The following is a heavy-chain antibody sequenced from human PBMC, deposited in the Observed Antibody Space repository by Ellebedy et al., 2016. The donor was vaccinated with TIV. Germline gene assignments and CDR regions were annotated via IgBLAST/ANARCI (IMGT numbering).Heavy chain of an antibody. CDR3: VRDQGYCSGGSCYRDDAFDI. V-gene: IGHV3-7*01. CDR1: GFTFSSFA. Sequence: GESLKISCAASGFTFSSFAVNWVRQAPGKGLEWVANIKQDGSEKYYVDSVKGRFTISRDNAKNSLYLQMNCLRAEDTAVYYCVRDQGYCSGGSCYRDDAFDIWGQGTMVTVSS. CDR2: IKQDGSEK. J-gene: IGHJ3*02. D-gene: IGHD2-15*01.